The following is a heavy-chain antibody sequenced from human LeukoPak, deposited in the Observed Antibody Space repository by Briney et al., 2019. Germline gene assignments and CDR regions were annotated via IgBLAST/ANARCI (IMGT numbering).Heavy chain of an antibody. V-gene: IGHV1-69*13. J-gene: IGHJ6*02. D-gene: IGHD2-2*01. CDR3: ARDLWDIVVVPAAASADSYYGMDV. Sequence: SVKVSCKASGGTFSSYAISWVRQAPGQGLEWMGGIIPIFGTANYAQKFQGRVTITADESTSTAYVELSSLRSEDTAVYYCARDLWDIVVVPAAASADSYYGMDVWGQGTTVTVSS. CDR1: GGTFSSYA. CDR2: IIPIFGTA.